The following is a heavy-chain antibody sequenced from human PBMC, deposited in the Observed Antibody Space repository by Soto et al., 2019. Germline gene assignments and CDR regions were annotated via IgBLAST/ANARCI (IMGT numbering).Heavy chain of an antibody. D-gene: IGHD2-15*01. CDR2: IWYDGSNK. CDR1: GFTFSSYG. CDR3: ARGQYCSGGSCYAGWFDP. Sequence: QVQLVESGGGVVQPGRSLRLSCAASGFTFSSYGMHWVRQAPGKGLEWVAVIWYDGSNKYYADSVKGRFTISRDNSKNTLYLQMNSLRAEDTAVCYCARGQYCSGGSCYAGWFDPWGQGTLVTVSS. V-gene: IGHV3-33*01. J-gene: IGHJ5*02.